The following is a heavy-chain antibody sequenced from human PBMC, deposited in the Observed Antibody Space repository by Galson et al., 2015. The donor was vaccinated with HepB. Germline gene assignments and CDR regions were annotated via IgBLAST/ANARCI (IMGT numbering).Heavy chain of an antibody. D-gene: IGHD2-15*01. CDR3: ARGRRGSGGSCYDY. V-gene: IGHV3-33*08. CDR2: IWYDGSNK. J-gene: IGHJ4*02. CDR1: GFTFSSYG. Sequence: SLRLSCAASGFTFSSYGMHWVRQAPGKGLEWVAVIWYDGSNKYYADSVKGRFTISRDNSKNTLYLQMNSLRAEDTAVYYCARGRRGSGGSCYDYWGQGTLVTVSS.